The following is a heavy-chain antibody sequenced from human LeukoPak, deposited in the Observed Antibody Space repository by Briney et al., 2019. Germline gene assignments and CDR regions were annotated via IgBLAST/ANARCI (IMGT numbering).Heavy chain of an antibody. CDR2: ISYDGSNK. CDR3: AKGAYGSGSYYHY. CDR1: GFTFSSYG. D-gene: IGHD3-10*01. J-gene: IGHJ4*02. V-gene: IGHV3-30*18. Sequence: PGGSLRLSCAASGFTFSSYGMHWVRQAPGKGLEWVAVISYDGSNKYYADSVKGRFTISRDNSKNTLYLQMNSQRAVDTAVYYCAKGAYGSGSYYHYWGQGTLVTVSS.